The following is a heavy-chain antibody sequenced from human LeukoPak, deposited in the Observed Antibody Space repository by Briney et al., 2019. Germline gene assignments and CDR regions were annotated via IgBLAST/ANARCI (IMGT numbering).Heavy chain of an antibody. D-gene: IGHD3-10*01. V-gene: IGHV4-34*01. J-gene: IGHJ4*02. CDR2: INHSGST. Sequence: SETLSLTCAVYGGSFSGYYWSWIRQPPGKGLEWIGEINHSGSTNYNPSLKSRVTISVDTSKNQFSLKLSSVTAADTAVYYCARAPGKNVAPGSGPFDYWGQGTLVTVSS. CDR1: GGSFSGYY. CDR3: ARAPGKNVAPGSGPFDY.